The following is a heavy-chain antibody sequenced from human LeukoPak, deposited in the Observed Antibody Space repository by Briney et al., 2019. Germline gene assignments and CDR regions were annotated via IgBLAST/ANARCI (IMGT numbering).Heavy chain of an antibody. J-gene: IGHJ4*02. CDR2: IKQDGSEK. V-gene: IGHV3-7*01. CDR1: GCAVGGYG. CDR3: ARLKRNGYYDSSGYYYFDY. Sequence: GESLRLSCAASGCAVGGYGMDWVGQGPGKGMEWVANIKQDGSEKYYVDSVKGRFTISRDNAKNSLYLQMNSLRAEDTAVYYCARLKRNGYYDSSGYYYFDYWGQGTLVSVSS. D-gene: IGHD3-22*01.